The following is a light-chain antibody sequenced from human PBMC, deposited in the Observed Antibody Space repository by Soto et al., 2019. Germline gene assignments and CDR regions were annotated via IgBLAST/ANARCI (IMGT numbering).Light chain of an antibody. Sequence: EIVMTQSPATLSVSPGERATLSCRASQSVSSDLAWYHQKPGQAPRLLIYRASTRATGIPARFSGSGSGTEFTLTINSLQSEDFAVYSCQQYNNWPRTLGQGTKVEIK. J-gene: IGKJ1*01. CDR1: QSVSSD. CDR3: QQYNNWPRT. V-gene: IGKV3-15*01. CDR2: RAS.